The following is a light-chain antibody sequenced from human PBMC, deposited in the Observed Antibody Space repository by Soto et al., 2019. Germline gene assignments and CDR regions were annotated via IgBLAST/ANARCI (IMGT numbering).Light chain of an antibody. CDR2: EGV. V-gene: IGLV2-23*01. CDR3: SSYAGGSTYV. CDR1: SSDVGGYKF. Sequence: QSALTQPASVSASPGQSITISCTGTSSDVGGYKFVSWYQHHPGKAPKLMIYEGVKRPSGVSNRFSGSKSGNTASLTISGLQAEDEADYYCSSYAGGSTYVFGTGTKLTVL. J-gene: IGLJ1*01.